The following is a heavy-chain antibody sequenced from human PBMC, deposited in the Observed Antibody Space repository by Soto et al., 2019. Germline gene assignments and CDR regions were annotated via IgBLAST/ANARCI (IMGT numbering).Heavy chain of an antibody. J-gene: IGHJ5*02. V-gene: IGHV4-34*01. Sequence: SETLSLTCAVYGGSFSGYYWSWIRQPPGKGLEWIGEINHSGSTNYNPSLKSRVTISVDTSNNQFSLKLSSVTAADTAVYYCARGGGSCSSTSCHETAWFDPWGQGTLVTVSS. CDR2: INHSGST. CDR1: GGSFSGYY. D-gene: IGHD2-2*01. CDR3: ARGGGSCSSTSCHETAWFDP.